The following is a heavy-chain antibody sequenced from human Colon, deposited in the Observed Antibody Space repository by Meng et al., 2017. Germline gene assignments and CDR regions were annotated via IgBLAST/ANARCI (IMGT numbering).Heavy chain of an antibody. D-gene: IGHD3-16*01. Sequence: QLQLQEFGSRLVKPSQTLSLTFPVSGYSVTTTLSSWSWIRQSPGKGLEWIGNIYDNGYTYYSPSLRSRVTISVDRSNNQFSLNLNSVTAADTAVYFCARGYRGSTYFAYWGQGILVTVSS. J-gene: IGHJ4*02. CDR2: IYDNGYT. V-gene: IGHV4-30-2*06. CDR1: GYSVTTTLSS. CDR3: ARGYRGSTYFAY.